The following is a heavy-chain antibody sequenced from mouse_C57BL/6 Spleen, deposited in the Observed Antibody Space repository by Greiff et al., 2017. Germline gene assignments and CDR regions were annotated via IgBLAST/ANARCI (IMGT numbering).Heavy chain of an antibody. V-gene: IGHV5-4*01. CDR3: ARGPSWFAY. CDR1: GFTFSSYA. J-gene: IGHJ3*01. Sequence: VQLKESGGGLVKPGGSLKLSCAASGFTFSSYAMSWVRQTPEKRLEWVATISDGGSYTYYPDNVKGRFTISRDNAKNNLYLQMSHLKSEDTAMYYCARGPSWFAYWGQGTLVTVSA. CDR2: ISDGGSYT.